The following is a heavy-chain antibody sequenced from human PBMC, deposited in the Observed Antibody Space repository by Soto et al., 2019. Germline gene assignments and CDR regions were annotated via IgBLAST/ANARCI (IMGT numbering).Heavy chain of an antibody. D-gene: IGHD3-22*01. J-gene: IGHJ4*02. CDR3: ARATYYYDSSGYSDRVLDY. Sequence: ASETLCLTCTVAGGSISSGGYYWSWIRKHPGKGLEWIGYIYYSGNTYYNPSLKSRVTISEDTSKNQFSLKLSSVTAADTAVYYCARATYYYDSSGYSDRVLDYWGQGTLVTVSS. V-gene: IGHV4-31*03. CDR1: GGSISSGGYY. CDR2: IYYSGNT.